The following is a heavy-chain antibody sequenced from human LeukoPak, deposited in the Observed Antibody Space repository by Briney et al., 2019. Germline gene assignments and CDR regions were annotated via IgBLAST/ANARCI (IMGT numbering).Heavy chain of an antibody. D-gene: IGHD3-22*01. CDR1: GYTLTELS. CDR3: ATTFPRSGYQFDY. V-gene: IGHV1-24*01. J-gene: IGHJ4*02. Sequence: ASVKVSCKVSGYTLTELSMHWVRQAPGKGLEWMGGFDPEDGETIYAQKFQGRVTMTEDTSTDTAYMELSSLRSEDTAVHYCATTFPRSGYQFDYWGQGTLVTVSS. CDR2: FDPEDGET.